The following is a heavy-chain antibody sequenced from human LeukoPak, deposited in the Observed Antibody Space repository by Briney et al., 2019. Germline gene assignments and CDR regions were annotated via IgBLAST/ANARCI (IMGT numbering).Heavy chain of an antibody. Sequence: SETLSLTCAVYGGSFSGYYWSWIRQPPGKGLEWIGEIDHSGSTNYNPSLKSRVTISADTSKNQFSLKLSSVTAADTAVYYCARSPFTYYYDSSGYLNWGQGILVTVSS. D-gene: IGHD3-22*01. CDR1: GGSFSGYY. J-gene: IGHJ4*02. CDR2: IDHSGST. CDR3: ARSPFTYYYDSSGYLN. V-gene: IGHV4-34*01.